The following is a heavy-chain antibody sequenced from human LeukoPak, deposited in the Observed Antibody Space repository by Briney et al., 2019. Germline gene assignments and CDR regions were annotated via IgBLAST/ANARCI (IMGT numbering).Heavy chain of an antibody. D-gene: IGHD1-1*01. V-gene: IGHV3-43D*04. J-gene: IGHJ4*02. CDR1: GFNFYEYA. CDR2: ISWDGDIT. CDR3: TKGRYRTNWNELDD. Sequence: GGSLRLSCAASGFNFYEYAMHWIREAPGKGPDWVSRISWDGDITNYADSVKGRFTVSRDNKENSLFLQMKSLRGDDTALYYCTKGRYRTNWNELDDWGQGTRVSVSS.